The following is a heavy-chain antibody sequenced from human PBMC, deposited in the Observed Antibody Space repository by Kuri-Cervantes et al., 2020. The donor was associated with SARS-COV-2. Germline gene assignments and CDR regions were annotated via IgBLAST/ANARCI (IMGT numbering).Heavy chain of an antibody. CDR2: IFHTGNT. J-gene: IGHJ4*02. D-gene: IGHD6-13*01. V-gene: IGHV4-38-2*01. Sequence: SQTLSLTCVVSDYSISSAYYWGWIRQPPGKGLEWIGNIFHTGNTYYNPSLKSRVTISGDTSKNQVSLKLSSVTAADTAVYYCARGTNIAAAGTLDYWGQGTLVTVSS. CDR1: DYSISSAYY. CDR3: ARGTNIAAAGTLDY.